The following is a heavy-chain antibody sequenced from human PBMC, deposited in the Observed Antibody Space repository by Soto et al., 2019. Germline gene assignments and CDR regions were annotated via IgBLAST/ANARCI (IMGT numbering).Heavy chain of an antibody. D-gene: IGHD6-19*01. CDR1: GFTFSSYG. Sequence: GGSLRLSCAASGFTFSSYGMHWIRQAPGKGLEWVANIRHDGGDKYYGDSVKGRFMVSRDNAKSPLYLQMDSLRVEDTAIYYCAGGREGWPAEYWCQGTPVTVSS. V-gene: IGHV3-7*03. J-gene: IGHJ4*02. CDR2: IRHDGGDK. CDR3: AGGREGWPAEY.